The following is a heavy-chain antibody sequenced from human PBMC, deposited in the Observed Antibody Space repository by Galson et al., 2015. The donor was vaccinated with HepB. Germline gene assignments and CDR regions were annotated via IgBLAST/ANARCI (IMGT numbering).Heavy chain of an antibody. V-gene: IGHV3-30*18. CDR3: AKSPNYYYYMDV. CDR1: GFTFSSYG. Sequence: SLRLSCAASGFTFSSYGMHWVRQAPGKGLEWVAVISYDGSNKYYADSVKGRFTISRDNSKNTLYLQMNSLRAEDTTVYYCAKSPNYYYYMDVWGKETTVTVSS. J-gene: IGHJ6*03. CDR2: ISYDGSNK.